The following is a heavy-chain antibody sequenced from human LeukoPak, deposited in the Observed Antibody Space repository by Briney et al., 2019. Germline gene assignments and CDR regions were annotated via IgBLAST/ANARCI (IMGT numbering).Heavy chain of an antibody. CDR2: IYHSVST. CDR1: GGSISSSNS. D-gene: IGHD2-15*01. V-gene: IGHV4-4*03. CDR3: ARAPRVAAGVLN. J-gene: IGHJ4*02. Sequence: PGTLSLTCAVSGGSISSSNSWSWVRPPPGKRLEWIGEIYHSVSTNYKPSLKSRVTISVDKSKHQFSLQLSSVAAADTAVYYCARAPRVAAGVLNWGQGALVTVSS.